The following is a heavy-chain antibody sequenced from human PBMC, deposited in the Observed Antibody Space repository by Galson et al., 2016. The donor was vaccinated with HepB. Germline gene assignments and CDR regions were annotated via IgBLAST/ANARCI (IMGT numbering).Heavy chain of an antibody. CDR1: GFTFSNFG. D-gene: IGHD3-10*01. Sequence: SLRLSCAASGFTFSNFGMHWVRQLPGKGLEWVAVISYDGSNKKYLESVKGRFTISRDTSKNMMYLEMNSLRGEETAVYYCAKDPAFGESPGGYGLDVWGRGTAVTVSS. J-gene: IGHJ6*02. CDR3: AKDPAFGESPGGYGLDV. V-gene: IGHV3-30*18. CDR2: ISYDGSNK.